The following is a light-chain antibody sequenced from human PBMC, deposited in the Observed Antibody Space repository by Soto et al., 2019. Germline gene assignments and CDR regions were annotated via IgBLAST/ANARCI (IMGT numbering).Light chain of an antibody. J-gene: IGKJ5*01. CDR1: QIVRSN. Sequence: IVRTQSPATLSVSPGERSTVSCLAIQIVRSNLSGDQHKPVRSPRLLIYGSSTRATGIPDMFSGSVSGTEFTLTISSLQSEDFAVYYCHHYHNWPPITFGQGTRLENK. CDR2: GSS. CDR3: HHYHNWPPIT. V-gene: IGKV3-15*01.